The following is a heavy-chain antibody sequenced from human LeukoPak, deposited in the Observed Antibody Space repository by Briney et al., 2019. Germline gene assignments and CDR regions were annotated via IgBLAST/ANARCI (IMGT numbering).Heavy chain of an antibody. D-gene: IGHD4/OR15-4a*01. J-gene: IGHJ4*02. CDR1: GFTFRNYG. V-gene: IGHV3-23*01. Sequence: PGGSLRLSCAASGFTFRNYGMSWVRQAPGKGLEWVSAINTNGGSTYYANSVKGRFTISRDNSKNTLYLQMNSLRAEDTAVYYCARRAGAYSHPYDYWGQGTLVTVSS. CDR3: ARRAGAYSHPYDY. CDR2: INTNGGST.